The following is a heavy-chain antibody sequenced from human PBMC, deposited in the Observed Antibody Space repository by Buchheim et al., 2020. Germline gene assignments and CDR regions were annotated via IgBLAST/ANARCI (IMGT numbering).Heavy chain of an antibody. J-gene: IGHJ4*01. V-gene: IGHV4-39*01. CDR2: MYYSGST. CDR1: GGSIRTSSFY. D-gene: IGHD4-17*01. CDR3: ASHDYGVGFDY. Sequence: QLFLQESGPGLVKSSETLSLTCSVSGGSIRTSSFYWGWVRQPPGEGLEWIGTMYYSGSTYYNPSLDSRVTISGDTSKNQFSLKLRSVTAADTAVYYCASHDYGVGFDYWGHGTL.